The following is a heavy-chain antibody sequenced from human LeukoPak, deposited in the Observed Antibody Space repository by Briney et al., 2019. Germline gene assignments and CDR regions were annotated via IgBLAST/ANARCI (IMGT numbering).Heavy chain of an antibody. Sequence: GSLILSCAASGFTATSSYMSWVRPAPGKGLEWVAVLYSGGQTYYAGSVRGRFTISRDASKNTLYLQMNSLRAEDTAEYYCARARCDTCGYGSWGQGTLVTVSS. J-gene: IGHJ5*02. CDR2: LYSGGQT. D-gene: IGHD5-12*01. CDR3: ARARCDTCGYGS. V-gene: IGHV3-66*02. CDR1: GFTATSSY.